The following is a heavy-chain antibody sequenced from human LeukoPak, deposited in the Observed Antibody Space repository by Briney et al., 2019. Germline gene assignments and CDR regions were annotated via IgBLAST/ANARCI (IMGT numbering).Heavy chain of an antibody. J-gene: IGHJ4*02. V-gene: IGHV1-69*05. CDR3: ARSTKYYYDSSGYYENLIFDY. CDR2: IIPIFGTA. Sequence: GASVKVSCKASGGTFSSYAISWVRQAPGQGLEWMGGIIPIFGTANYAQKFQGRVTITTDESTSTAYMELSSLRSEDTAVYYCARSTKYYYDSSGYYENLIFDYWGQGTLVTVSS. D-gene: IGHD3-22*01. CDR1: GGTFSSYA.